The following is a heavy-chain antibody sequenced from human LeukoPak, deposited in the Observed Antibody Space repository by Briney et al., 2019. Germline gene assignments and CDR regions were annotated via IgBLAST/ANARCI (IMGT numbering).Heavy chain of an antibody. J-gene: IGHJ6*03. CDR1: GGSISSSSYY. V-gene: IGHV4-39*01. CDR2: IYYSGST. D-gene: IGHD2-2*01. Sequence: ASETLSLTCTVSGGSISSSSYYWGWIRQPPGKGLEWIGSIYYSGSTYYNPSLKSPVTISVDTSKNQFSLKLSSVTAADTAVYYCARRLYCSSTSCSTIYYMDVWGKGTTVTVSS. CDR3: ARRLYCSSTSCSTIYYMDV.